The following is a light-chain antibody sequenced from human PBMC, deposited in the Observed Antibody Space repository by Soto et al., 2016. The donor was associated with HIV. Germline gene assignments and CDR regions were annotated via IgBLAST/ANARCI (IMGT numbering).Light chain of an antibody. CDR1: XLRSYY. J-gene: IGLJ2*01. Sequence: SSELTQDPAVSVALGQTVRITCQGDXLRSYYGSWYQQKPGQAPVLVIYGKNSRPSGIPDRFSGSTSGNTASLTITGAQAEDEADYYCDSRDSSGNHLIFGGGTKLTVL. CDR2: GKN. V-gene: IGLV3-19*01. CDR3: DSRDSSGNHLI.